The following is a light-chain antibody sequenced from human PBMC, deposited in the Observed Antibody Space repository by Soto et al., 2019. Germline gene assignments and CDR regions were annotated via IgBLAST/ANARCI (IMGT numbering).Light chain of an antibody. CDR1: SSDVGGYDY. CDR2: EVT. Sequence: QSALTQPPSASGSPGQSVTISCTGTSSDVGGYDYVSWYQQHPGKAPKLIISEVTKRPSGVPDRFSGSKSGNTASLTVSGLHAEDEAAYYCSSYAGSNNYVFGTGTKLTVL. J-gene: IGLJ1*01. V-gene: IGLV2-8*01. CDR3: SSYAGSNNYV.